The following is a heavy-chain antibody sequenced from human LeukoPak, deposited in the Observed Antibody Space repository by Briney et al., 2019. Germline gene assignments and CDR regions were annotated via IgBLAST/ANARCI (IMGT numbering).Heavy chain of an antibody. D-gene: IGHD1-26*01. V-gene: IGHV4-34*01. J-gene: IGHJ1*01. CDR2: INHSGST. CDR1: GGSFSGYY. Sequence: PSETLSLTCAVYGGSFSGYYWSWIRQPPGKGLEWIGEINHSGSTNYNPSLKSRVTISVDTSKNQFSLKLSSVTAADTAVYYCARGKSGGYSRRHAEYFQHWGQGTLVTVSS. CDR3: ARGKSGGYSRRHAEYFQH.